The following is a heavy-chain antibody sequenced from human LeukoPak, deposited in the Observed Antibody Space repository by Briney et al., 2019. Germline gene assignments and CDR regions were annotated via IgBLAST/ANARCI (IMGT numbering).Heavy chain of an antibody. D-gene: IGHD3-10*01. CDR1: GFTFSSYG. Sequence: GGSLRLSCAASGFTFSSYGMTWVRQAPEKGLEWVSSISGSGDNTYYADSVKGRFTISRDNSKNTLYLQMNTLRDEDTAVYYCTKDLYGSGSLWGQGTLVTVSS. V-gene: IGHV3-23*01. J-gene: IGHJ4*02. CDR3: TKDLYGSGSL. CDR2: ISGSGDNT.